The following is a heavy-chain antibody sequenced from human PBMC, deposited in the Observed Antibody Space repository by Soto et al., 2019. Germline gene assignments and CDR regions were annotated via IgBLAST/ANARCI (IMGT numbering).Heavy chain of an antibody. V-gene: IGHV3-33*01. CDR1: GFTFNTYG. J-gene: IGHJ4*02. D-gene: IGHD1-1*01. CDR3: ARIQLDTIMALDC. Sequence: QVQLVESGGGVVQPGRSLRLSCGVSGFTFNTYGFHWVRQAPGKGLEWVSVIWSDGNNKYYADSVKGRFTISRDSSKNTLYLQMNSLRVEDTAVYYCARIQLDTIMALDCWGQGTLVTVSS. CDR2: IWSDGNNK.